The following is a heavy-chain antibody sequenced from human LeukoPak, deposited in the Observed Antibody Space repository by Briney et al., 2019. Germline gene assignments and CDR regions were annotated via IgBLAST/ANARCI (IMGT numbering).Heavy chain of an antibody. J-gene: IGHJ6*02. CDR2: ISAYNGNT. D-gene: IGHD3-22*01. CDR3: ARDILNYDSSGYPTFYYGMDV. CDR1: GYTFTSYG. Sequence: ASVEVSCKASGYTFTSYGISWVRQAPGQGLEWMGWISAYNGNTNYAQKLQGRVTMTTDTSTSTAYMELRSLRSDDTAVYYCARDILNYDSSGYPTFYYGMDVWGQGTTITVSS. V-gene: IGHV1-18*01.